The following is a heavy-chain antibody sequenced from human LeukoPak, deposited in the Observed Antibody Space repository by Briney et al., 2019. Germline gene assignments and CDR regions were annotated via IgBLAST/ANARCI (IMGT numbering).Heavy chain of an antibody. CDR3: ASSPDYDILTGDAFDI. J-gene: IGHJ3*02. Sequence: GGSLRLSCAASGFTFSSYWMSWVRQAPGKGLEWVANIKQDGSEEYYVDSVKGRFTISRDNAKNSLYLQMNSLRAEDTAVYYCASSPDYDILTGDAFDIWGQGTMVTVSS. CDR2: IKQDGSEE. CDR1: GFTFSSYW. D-gene: IGHD3-9*01. V-gene: IGHV3-7*01.